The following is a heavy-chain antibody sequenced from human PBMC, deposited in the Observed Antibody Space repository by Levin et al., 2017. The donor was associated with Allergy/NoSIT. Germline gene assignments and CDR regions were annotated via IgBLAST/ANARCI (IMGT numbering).Heavy chain of an antibody. CDR3: TTRPTF. CDR1: GFTFNNAW. Sequence: GGSLKISCVGSGFTFNNAWMNWVRQAPGKGLEWVGQIKSKTDGATIDYAAPVKGRFTISRDDSKNTLYLLMNSLKTEDTAVYYCTTRPTFWGQGSLVAVSS. V-gene: IGHV3-15*01. CDR2: IKSKTDGATI. J-gene: IGHJ4*02.